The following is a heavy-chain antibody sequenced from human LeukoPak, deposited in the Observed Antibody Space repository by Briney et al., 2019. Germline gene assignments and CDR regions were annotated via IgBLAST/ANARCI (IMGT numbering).Heavy chain of an antibody. CDR2: LNYNGGNT. CDR3: AKDVTRDGYNPFDY. D-gene: IGHD5-24*01. V-gene: IGHV3-23*01. J-gene: IGHJ4*02. CDR1: GFTFSTYA. Sequence: PGGSLRLSCAASGFTFSTYAMTWLRQAPGKGLEWVSALNYNGGNTYYADSVKGRFTISRDNSKNMLYLQMNSLRAEDTAVYYCAKDVTRDGYNPFDYWGQGTLVTVSS.